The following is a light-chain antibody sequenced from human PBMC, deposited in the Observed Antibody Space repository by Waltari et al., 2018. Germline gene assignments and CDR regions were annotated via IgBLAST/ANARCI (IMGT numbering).Light chain of an antibody. CDR2: HVN. Sequence: QSALTQPASVSGSPGKSITISCTGTSSDVGDYNFVSWYQQHPGKAPQLIISHVNSRPSGVSNRFSGSKSGNTASLTISELQAEDGADYYCSSYTTSNTLWVFGGGTKLTVL. CDR3: SSYTTSNTLWV. J-gene: IGLJ3*02. CDR1: SSDVGDYNF. V-gene: IGLV2-14*03.